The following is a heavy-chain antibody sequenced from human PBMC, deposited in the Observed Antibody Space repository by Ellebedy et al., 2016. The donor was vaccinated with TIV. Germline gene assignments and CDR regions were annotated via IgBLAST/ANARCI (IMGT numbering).Heavy chain of an antibody. J-gene: IGHJ3*02. CDR3: ANGAYDT. D-gene: IGHD5-24*01. Sequence: SVKGRFTISRDNAKISLYLQMNSLTAEDTAVYYCANGAYDTWGQGTMVTVSS. V-gene: IGHV3-11*06.